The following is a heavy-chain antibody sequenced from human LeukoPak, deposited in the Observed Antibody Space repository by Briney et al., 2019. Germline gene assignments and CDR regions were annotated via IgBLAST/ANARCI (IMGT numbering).Heavy chain of an antibody. CDR3: ARDQAGSGHYADY. D-gene: IGHD3-10*01. CDR1: GGSINSGSYY. V-gene: IGHV4-61*02. CDR2: IYSSGST. Sequence: SQTLSLTCTVSGGSINSGSYYWSWIRQPAGKGLEWIGRIYSSGSTNYNPSLKSRVTISLDTSKNQFSLKLTSVTAADTAVYYCARDQAGSGHYADYWGQGTLVTVSS. J-gene: IGHJ4*02.